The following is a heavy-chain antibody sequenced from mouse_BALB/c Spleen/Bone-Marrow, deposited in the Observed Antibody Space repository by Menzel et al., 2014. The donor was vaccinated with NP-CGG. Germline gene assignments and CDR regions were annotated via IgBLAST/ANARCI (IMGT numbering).Heavy chain of an antibody. CDR3: ARARFYYGKLVDY. CDR2: ISSGGST. V-gene: IGHV5-6-5*01. D-gene: IGHD1-1*01. CDR1: GFTFSSYA. Sequence: DVQLVESGGGLVKPGGSLKLSCAASGFTFSSYAMSRVRQTPEKRLEWVASISSGGSTYYPDSVKGRFTISRDNARNILYLQMSSLRSEDTAMYYCARARFYYGKLVDYWGQGTSVTVSS. J-gene: IGHJ4*01.